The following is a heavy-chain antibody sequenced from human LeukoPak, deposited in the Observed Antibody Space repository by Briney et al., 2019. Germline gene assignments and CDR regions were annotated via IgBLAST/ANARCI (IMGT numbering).Heavy chain of an antibody. Sequence: PSETLSLTCTVSGGSISGSSYYWGWIRQPPGKGLEWIGSIYYSGSTYYNPSLKSRVTISVDTSKNQFSLKLSSVTAADTAVYCCARVTVKQWLVFDYWGQGTLVTVSS. CDR3: ARVTVKQWLVFDY. J-gene: IGHJ4*02. CDR1: GGSISGSSYY. D-gene: IGHD6-19*01. V-gene: IGHV4-39*07. CDR2: IYYSGST.